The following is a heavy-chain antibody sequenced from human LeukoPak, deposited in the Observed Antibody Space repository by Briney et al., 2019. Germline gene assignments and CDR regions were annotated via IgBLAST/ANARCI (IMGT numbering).Heavy chain of an antibody. D-gene: IGHD3-10*01. V-gene: IGHV3-48*01. CDR3: AKDGWLESGRTPFYFDS. CDR2: ISGTSRTI. J-gene: IGHJ4*02. Sequence: GGSLRLSCSASGFTFSTYWMSWVRQAPGKGLQWLSYISGTSRTIYYADSVKGRFAISRGNARNSLYLQMSSLRVEDTAVYYCAKDGWLESGRTPFYFDSWGQGTLVTVSS. CDR1: GFTFSTYW.